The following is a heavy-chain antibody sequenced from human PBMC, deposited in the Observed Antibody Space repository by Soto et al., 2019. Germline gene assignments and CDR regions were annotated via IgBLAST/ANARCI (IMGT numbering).Heavy chain of an antibody. J-gene: IGHJ6*02. CDR3: ARRFDFWSGSGSYYYGLDV. V-gene: IGHV1-3*04. CDR2: INTGNGNT. Sequence: ASVKVSCKASGYNFATYAMLWVRQAPGQRPEWMGWINTGNGNTKYSPSFQGQVTISADKSISTAYLQWSSLKASDTAMYCCARRFDFWSGSGSYYYGLDVWGQGTTVTVSS. D-gene: IGHD3-3*01. CDR1: GYNFATYA.